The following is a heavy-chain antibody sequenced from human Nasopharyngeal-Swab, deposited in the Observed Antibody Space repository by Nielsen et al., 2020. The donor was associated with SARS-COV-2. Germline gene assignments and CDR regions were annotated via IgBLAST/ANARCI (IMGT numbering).Heavy chain of an antibody. D-gene: IGHD3-3*01. Sequence: WIRQPPGKGLEWIGYIYYSGSTYYNPSLKSRVTISVDTSKNQFSLKLSSVTAADTAVYYCASHFQDVTIFGVVIPGDYMDVWGKGTTVTVSS. V-gene: IGHV4-31*02. CDR2: IYYSGST. J-gene: IGHJ6*03. CDR3: ASHFQDVTIFGVVIPGDYMDV.